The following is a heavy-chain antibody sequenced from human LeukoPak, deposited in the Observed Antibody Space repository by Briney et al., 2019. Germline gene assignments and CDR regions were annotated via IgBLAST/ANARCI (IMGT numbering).Heavy chain of an antibody. V-gene: IGHV4-34*01. CDR2: INHSGST. D-gene: IGHD2-2*01. CDR3: ARSNCSSTSCCLDY. Sequence: SETLSLTCAVYGGSFSGYYWSWIRQPPGKGLEWIGEINHSGSTNYNPSFKSRVTISVDTSKNQFSLKLSSVTAADTAVYYCARSNCSSTSCCLDYWGQGTLVTVSS. J-gene: IGHJ4*02. CDR1: GGSFSGYY.